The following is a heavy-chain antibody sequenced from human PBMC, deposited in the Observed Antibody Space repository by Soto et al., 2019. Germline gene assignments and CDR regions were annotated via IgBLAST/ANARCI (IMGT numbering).Heavy chain of an antibody. J-gene: IGHJ4*02. CDR2: INPNTGGT. CDR1: GYTFTGYY. D-gene: IGHD1-26*01. V-gene: IGHV1-2*02. Sequence: ASVKVSCKASGYTFTGYYIHWVRQAPGQGLEWMGWINPNTGGTNYAQKFQGRVTMTRDTSFSTAYMELRALRSDDTAVYYCAREVGGSYSYFDYWGQGTLVTVSS. CDR3: AREVGGSYSYFDY.